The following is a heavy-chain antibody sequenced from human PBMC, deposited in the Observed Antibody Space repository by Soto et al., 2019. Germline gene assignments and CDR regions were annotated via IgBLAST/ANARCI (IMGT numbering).Heavy chain of an antibody. CDR3: SRERIVPGYIRY. CDR1: VYTFTGND. J-gene: IGHJ4*02. Sequence: GASVKVSCKASVYTFTGNDMHWGRQAPAQGLEWMGWINPNSGGTNYAQKFQGWVTMTRDTSISTAYMELSRLRSDDTAVYYCSRERIVPGYIRYWGKRILLSVSS. V-gene: IGHV1-2*04. CDR2: INPNSGGT. D-gene: IGHD5-18*01.